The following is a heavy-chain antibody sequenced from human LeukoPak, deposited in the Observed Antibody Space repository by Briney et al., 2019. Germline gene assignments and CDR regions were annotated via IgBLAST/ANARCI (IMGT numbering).Heavy chain of an antibody. J-gene: IGHJ5*02. V-gene: IGHV3-23*01. D-gene: IGHD3-22*01. CDR3: VKAGTYYYDTRFDP. CDR1: GFTFSSYT. CDR2: ISGSGGST. Sequence: GGSLRLSCTASGFTFSSYTMNWVRQAPGKGLEWVSVISGSGGSTYYADSVKGRFTISRDNSKNTLYLQMNSLRAEDTAVYYCVKAGTYYYDTRFDPWGQGTLVTVSS.